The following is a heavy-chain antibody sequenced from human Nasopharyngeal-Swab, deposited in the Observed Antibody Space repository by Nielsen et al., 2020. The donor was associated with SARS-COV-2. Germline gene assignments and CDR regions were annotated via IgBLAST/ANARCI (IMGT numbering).Heavy chain of an antibody. Sequence: WIRQPPGKALEWLAHIFSNDEKSYSTSLKSRLTISKDTSKSQVVLTMTNMDPVDTATYYCARIVRYYYGPGSYHNYYYYGMDVWGQGTTVTVSS. CDR3: ARIVRYYYGPGSYHNYYYYGMDV. D-gene: IGHD3-10*01. V-gene: IGHV2-26*01. J-gene: IGHJ6*02. CDR2: IFSNDEK.